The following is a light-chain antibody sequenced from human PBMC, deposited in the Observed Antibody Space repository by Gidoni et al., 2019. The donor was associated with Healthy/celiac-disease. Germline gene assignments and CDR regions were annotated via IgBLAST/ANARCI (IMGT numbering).Light chain of an antibody. CDR3: QQYNNWPRWT. CDR1: QSVSSN. CDR2: GAS. V-gene: IGKV3-15*01. Sequence: EIVMTQSPATLSVSPGERATLSCRVSQSVSSNLAWYQQKPGQAPRLLIYGASTRATGIPARFSGSGSGTEFTLTISSLQSEDCAVYYCQQYNNWPRWTFGQGTKVEIK. J-gene: IGKJ1*01.